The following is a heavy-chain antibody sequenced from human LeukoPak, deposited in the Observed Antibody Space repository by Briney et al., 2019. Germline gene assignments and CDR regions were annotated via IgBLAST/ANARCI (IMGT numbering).Heavy chain of an antibody. CDR1: GFTFSSYA. D-gene: IGHD4-17*01. CDR2: ISGSGGST. CDR3: AKDYGDYVLSLFDY. V-gene: IGHV3-23*01. Sequence: GGSLRLPCAASGFTFSSYAMSWVRQAPGKGLEWVSAISGSGGSTYYADSVKGRFTISRDNSKNTLYLQMNSLRAEDTAVYYCAKDYGDYVLSLFDYWGQGTLVTVSS. J-gene: IGHJ4*02.